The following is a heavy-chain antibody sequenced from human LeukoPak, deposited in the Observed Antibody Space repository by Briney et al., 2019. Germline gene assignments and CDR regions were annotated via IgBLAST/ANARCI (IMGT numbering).Heavy chain of an antibody. CDR2: IIIKTDGGAT. J-gene: IGHJ4*02. Sequence: GGSLRLSCAASGFTFSNAWMSWVRQTPGKGLEWVGRIIIKTDGGATDYDAPGKGRFTISRDDSKNTLYLQMNSLKTEDTAMYYCTTDLKSRIWFGEWSDHYWGQGTLVIVSS. CDR1: GFTFSNAW. V-gene: IGHV3-15*01. D-gene: IGHD3-10*01. CDR3: TTDLKSRIWFGEWSDHY.